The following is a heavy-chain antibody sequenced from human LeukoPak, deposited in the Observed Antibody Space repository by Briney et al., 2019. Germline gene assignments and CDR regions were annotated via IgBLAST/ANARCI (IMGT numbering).Heavy chain of an antibody. CDR3: AKGRGAARPHYYFDY. D-gene: IGHD6-6*01. V-gene: IGHV3-30-3*01. CDR2: ISYDGSNK. J-gene: IGHJ4*02. CDR1: GFTFSSYA. Sequence: PGRSLRLSCAASGFTFSSYAMHWVRQAPGKGLEWVAVISYDGSNKYYADSVKGRFTISRDNSKSTLYLQMNGLRAEDTAVYYCAKGRGAARPHYYFDYWGQGTLVTVSS.